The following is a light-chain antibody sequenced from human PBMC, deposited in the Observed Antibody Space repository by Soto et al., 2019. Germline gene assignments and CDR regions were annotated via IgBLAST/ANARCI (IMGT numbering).Light chain of an antibody. Sequence: QSVLTQPPSASGTPGQRVTISCSGSSSNIASNTVNWYQQLPGTAPKVLMYTDNQRPSGVPDRFSGSKSGTSASLAISGLQSEDEADYYCAVWDDSLKGVVFGGGTKLTVL. CDR3: AVWDDSLKGVV. CDR1: SSNIASNT. V-gene: IGLV1-44*01. CDR2: TDN. J-gene: IGLJ2*01.